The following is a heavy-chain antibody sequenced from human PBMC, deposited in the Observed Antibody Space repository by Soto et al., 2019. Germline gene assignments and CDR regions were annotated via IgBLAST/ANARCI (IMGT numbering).Heavy chain of an antibody. V-gene: IGHV1-46*01. CDR3: ARGRGMVRGAGYWYFDL. D-gene: IGHD3-10*01. Sequence: XPVKVSSTASGYPRTSYYRDWMRQAPGQGLEWMGIINPSGGSTSYAQKFQGRVTMTRDTSTSTVYMELSSLRSEDTAVYYCARGRGMVRGAGYWYFDLWGRGTLVTVSS. CDR2: INPSGGST. J-gene: IGHJ2*01. CDR1: GYPRTSYY.